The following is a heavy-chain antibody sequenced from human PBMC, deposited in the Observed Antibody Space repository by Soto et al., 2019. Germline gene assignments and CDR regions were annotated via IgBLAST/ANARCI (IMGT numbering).Heavy chain of an antibody. CDR2: IYYSGST. D-gene: IGHD2-2*03. V-gene: IGHV4-59*11. CDR3: ASGWMAAFDN. Sequence: PSETLSLPCDVTGYSIKTHYWSWIRQAPGKGLEWIGYIYYSGSTLYNPSLKRRVTISADTAKNQFSLRLTSLTAADTAVYYCASGWMAAFDNWGQGTLVTVPS. J-gene: IGHJ4*02. CDR1: GYSIKTHY.